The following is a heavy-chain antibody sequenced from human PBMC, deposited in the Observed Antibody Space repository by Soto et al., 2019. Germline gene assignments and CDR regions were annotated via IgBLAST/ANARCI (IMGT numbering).Heavy chain of an antibody. CDR3: AKGRGGSGSLTPRVDF. D-gene: IGHD3-10*01. CDR1: GFTFNNYA. Sequence: EVQLLESGGGLVQPGGSLRLSCAASGFTFNNYAMTWVRQAPGKGLEWVSAISGGGDTTSYADSVKGRFTVYRDGSKNTLYLQMSSLRAEDTALYYCAKGRGGSGSLTPRVDFWGQGTRVTVSS. J-gene: IGHJ4*02. V-gene: IGHV3-23*01. CDR2: ISGGGDTT.